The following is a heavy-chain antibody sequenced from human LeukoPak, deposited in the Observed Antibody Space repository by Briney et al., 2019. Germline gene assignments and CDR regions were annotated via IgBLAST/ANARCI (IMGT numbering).Heavy chain of an antibody. D-gene: IGHD3-10*01. J-gene: IGHJ4*02. CDR2: IYYSGST. Sequence: KPSETLSLTCTVFRDSMKSYYWGWIRQPPGKGLEWIGSIYYSGSTYYNPSLKSRVTISVDTSKNQFSLKLSSVTAADTAVYYCARDRGARRQQGYYFDYWGQGTLVTVSS. CDR3: ARDRGARRQQGYYFDY. V-gene: IGHV4-39*07. CDR1: RDSMKSYY.